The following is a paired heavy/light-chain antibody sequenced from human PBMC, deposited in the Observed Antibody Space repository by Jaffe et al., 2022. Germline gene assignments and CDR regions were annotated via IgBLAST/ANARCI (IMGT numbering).Light chain of an antibody. V-gene: IGKV1-16*01. CDR3: QQYTSYPLT. J-gene: IGKJ4*01. CDR2: AAS. Sequence: DIQMTQSPSSLSASIGDRVTITCRASQGISNYLVWFQQKPGKAPKSLIYAASSLQSGVPSRFSGSGSGTYFTLTISSLQPEDSATYYCQQYTSYPLTFGGGTKVEMK. CDR1: QGISNY.
Heavy chain of an antibody. J-gene: IGHJ4*02. V-gene: IGHV3-23*01. Sequence: EVQLLQSGGDLVQPGGSLRLSCAASGFTFSNYAMTWVRQAPGKGLEWVATIGTSDNTYYADSVKGRFTISRDNSESTLYLLLNGLRAEDTAIYFCGRSFVVDARGFLDYWGQGALVTVSS. CDR3: GRSFVVDARGFLDY. CDR1: GFTFSNYA. D-gene: IGHD2-15*01. CDR2: IGTSDNT.